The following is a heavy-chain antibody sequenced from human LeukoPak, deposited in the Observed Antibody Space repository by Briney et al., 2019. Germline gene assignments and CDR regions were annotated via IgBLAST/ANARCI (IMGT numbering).Heavy chain of an antibody. CDR3: ATSPPTYDILTGYDAFDI. CDR1: GYSFTSYW. J-gene: IGHJ3*02. Sequence: GESLKISCKGSGYSFTSYWIGWVRQMSGKGLERMWIIYPGDSDSRYSPSFQGKVTISADKSISTAYLQWSSLKASDTAMYYCATSPPTYDILTGYDAFDIWGQGTMVTVSS. V-gene: IGHV5-51*01. CDR2: IYPGDSDS. D-gene: IGHD3-9*01.